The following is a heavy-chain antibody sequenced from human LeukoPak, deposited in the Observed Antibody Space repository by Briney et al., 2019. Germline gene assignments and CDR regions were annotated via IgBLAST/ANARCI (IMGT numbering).Heavy chain of an antibody. CDR1: GFTFSNYS. Sequence: GGSLRLSCAASGFTFSNYSMNWVRQAPGKGLEWVSYISSSSSTIYYADSVKGRFTISRDNAKNSLYLQMNSLRAEDTAVYYCARFGPFSSSWYWGQGTLVTVSS. J-gene: IGHJ4*02. D-gene: IGHD6-13*01. CDR2: ISSSSSTI. V-gene: IGHV3-48*04. CDR3: ARFGPFSSSWY.